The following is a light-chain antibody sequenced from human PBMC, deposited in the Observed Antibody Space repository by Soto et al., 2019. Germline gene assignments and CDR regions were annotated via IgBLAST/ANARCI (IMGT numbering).Light chain of an antibody. CDR2: VAS. J-gene: IGKJ4*01. CDR1: QTISRN. Sequence: DIQMTQSPSSLSASVGDRVTIPCRASQTISRNLNWYQQKPGKAPKLLINVASTLQGGVPSRFSGSGSGTDLTLAISSLQPGDSATYYCQQSFSTPQTCGGGTKVDI. CDR3: QQSFSTPQT. V-gene: IGKV1-39*01.